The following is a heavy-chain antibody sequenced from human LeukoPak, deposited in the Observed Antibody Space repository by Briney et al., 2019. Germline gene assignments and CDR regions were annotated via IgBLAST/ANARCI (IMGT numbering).Heavy chain of an antibody. Sequence: GGSLRLSCAASGFTSSSYAMSWVRQAPGKGLEWVSAISGSGGSTYYADSVKGRFTISRDNSKNTLYLQMNSLRAEDTAVYYCAKGRMVRGVYYFDYWGQGTLVTVSS. CDR2: ISGSGGST. CDR3: AKGRMVRGVYYFDY. V-gene: IGHV3-23*01. CDR1: GFTSSSYA. D-gene: IGHD3-10*01. J-gene: IGHJ4*02.